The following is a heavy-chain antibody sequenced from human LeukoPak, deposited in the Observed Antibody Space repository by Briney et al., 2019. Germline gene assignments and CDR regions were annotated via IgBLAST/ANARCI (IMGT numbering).Heavy chain of an antibody. CDR2: IKQDGSEK. D-gene: IGHD3-22*01. CDR1: EFTFSSYW. Sequence: GGSLRLSCTAWEFTFSSYWMRWVRQARGKGVEWVANIKQDGSEKDYGDCVKGRFNISRENDKMSLYLQMNNLTAEDTAVYYCARVTFDTSPHRGASDIWGQGTMVTVSS. J-gene: IGHJ3*02. V-gene: IGHV3-7*01. CDR3: ARVTFDTSPHRGASDI.